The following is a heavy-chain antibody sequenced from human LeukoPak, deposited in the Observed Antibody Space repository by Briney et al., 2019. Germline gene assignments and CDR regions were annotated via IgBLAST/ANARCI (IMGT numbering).Heavy chain of an antibody. J-gene: IGHJ4*02. Sequence: PSETLSLTCTVSGGSIGSDSWNWIRQPAGKGLEWIGRIYASGTTNYNPSLKSRVTMSIDTSKSQFSLQLASVTAADTAVYYCARGTYFSDTYYFDYWGQGTLVTVSS. D-gene: IGHD3-22*01. CDR3: ARGTYFSDTYYFDY. CDR1: GGSIGSDS. CDR2: IYASGTT. V-gene: IGHV4-4*07.